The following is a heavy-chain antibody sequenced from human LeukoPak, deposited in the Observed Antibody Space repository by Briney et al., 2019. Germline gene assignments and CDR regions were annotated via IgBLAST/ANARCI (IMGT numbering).Heavy chain of an antibody. CDR3: ARVQDAVFYDYMDV. V-gene: IGHV3-9*01. CDR1: GFTFDDYA. D-gene: IGHD3-16*01. Sequence: PGRSLRLSCAASGFTFDDYAMHWVRQAPGKGLEWVSGISWNSGSIGYADSVKGRFTISRDNAKNTVYLEMNSLRVDDTAVYYCARVQDAVFYDYMDVWGKGTTVIVSS. J-gene: IGHJ6*03. CDR2: ISWNSGSI.